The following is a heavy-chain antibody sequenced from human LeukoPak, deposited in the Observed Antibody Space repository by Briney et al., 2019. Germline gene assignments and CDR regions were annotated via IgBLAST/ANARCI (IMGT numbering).Heavy chain of an antibody. J-gene: IGHJ5*02. CDR3: ARAGGIAVPYWFDP. CDR1: GGSISSYY. CDR2: IYNSGST. D-gene: IGHD6-19*01. Sequence: TSETLSLTCTVSGGSISSYYWSWIRQPPGKGLEWIGYIYNSGSTNYNPSLKSRVTISVDTSQNQFSLKLSSVTAADTAVYYCARAGGIAVPYWFDPWGQGILVTVSS. V-gene: IGHV4-59*01.